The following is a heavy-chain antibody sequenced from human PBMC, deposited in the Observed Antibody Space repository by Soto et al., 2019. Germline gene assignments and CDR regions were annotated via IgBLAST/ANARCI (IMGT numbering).Heavy chain of an antibody. D-gene: IGHD2-15*01. J-gene: IGHJ5*02. V-gene: IGHV3-23*01. CDR3: AKDNSLHWFDP. Sequence: EVQLLESGGGLVQPGGSLRLACATSGFSFSTYAMTWVRQAPGKGLDWVSTFNGNGGGTYYADSVKGRFTISRDNSKNTLYRQMDSLRAEDTATYYCAKDNSLHWFDPWGQGNLVTVSS. CDR2: FNGNGGGT. CDR1: GFSFSTYA.